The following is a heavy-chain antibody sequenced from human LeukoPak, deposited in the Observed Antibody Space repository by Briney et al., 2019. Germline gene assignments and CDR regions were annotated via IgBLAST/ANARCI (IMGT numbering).Heavy chain of an antibody. J-gene: IGHJ6*02. D-gene: IGHD3-3*01. CDR2: IYYSGST. Sequence: SETLSLTCTVSDGSINSYYWSWIRQPPGKGLGWIGYIYYSGSTNYNPSLKSRVTISVDTSKNQFSLKLSSVTAADTAVYYCATSTYYDFWSGYPSGYYGMDVWGQGTTVTVSS. CDR1: DGSINSYY. CDR3: ATSTYYDFWSGYPSGYYGMDV. V-gene: IGHV4-59*01.